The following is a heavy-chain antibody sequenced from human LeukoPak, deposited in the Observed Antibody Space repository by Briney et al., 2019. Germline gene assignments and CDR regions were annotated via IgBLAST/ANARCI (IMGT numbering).Heavy chain of an antibody. V-gene: IGHV1-2*02. J-gene: IGHJ4*02. Sequence: ASVKVSCKATGYTFTDYYMNWVRQAPGQGLEWMGWINPKSGGTKYAQKFQGRVTMTRDTSISTAYMELSILRSDDTAVYYCVRAGELDYWGQGTLVTVSS. CDR2: INPKSGGT. D-gene: IGHD7-27*01. CDR3: VRAGELDY. CDR1: GYTFTDYY.